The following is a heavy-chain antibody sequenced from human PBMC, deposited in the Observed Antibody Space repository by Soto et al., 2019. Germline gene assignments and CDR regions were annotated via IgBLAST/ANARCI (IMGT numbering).Heavy chain of an antibody. CDR1: GGSIGSGGYY. CDR2: IYYSGST. CDR3: ARDKGVDTAMVRRRHYYGMDV. Sequence: SETLSLTCTVSGGSIGSGGYYWSWIRQHPGKGLEWIGYIYYSGSTYYNPSLKSRVTISVDTSKNQFSLKLSSVTAADTAVYYCARDKGVDTAMVRRRHYYGMDVWAKGPRSPSP. D-gene: IGHD5-18*01. J-gene: IGHJ6*02. V-gene: IGHV4-31*03.